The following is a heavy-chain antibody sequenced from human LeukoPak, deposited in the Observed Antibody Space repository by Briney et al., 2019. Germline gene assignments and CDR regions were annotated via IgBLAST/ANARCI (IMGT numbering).Heavy chain of an antibody. CDR3: ARGFGANFDY. V-gene: IGHV3-48*04. CDR2: ISSSSSTI. CDR1: GFTVSSNY. Sequence: GGSLRLSCAASGFTVSSNYMSWVRQAPGKGLEWVSYISSSSSTIYYADSVKGRFTISRDNAKNSLYLQMNSLRAEDTAVYYCARGFGANFDYWGQGTLVTVSS. J-gene: IGHJ4*02. D-gene: IGHD3-16*01.